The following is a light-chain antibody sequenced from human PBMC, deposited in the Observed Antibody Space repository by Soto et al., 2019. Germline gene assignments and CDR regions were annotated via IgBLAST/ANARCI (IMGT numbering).Light chain of an antibody. CDR2: DTS. J-gene: IGKJ5*01. CDR3: QQYGTSEII. CDR1: QSLANSF. V-gene: IGKV3-20*01. Sequence: EFVLTPSPGTLSLSPGARATLSCRASQSLANSFIAWYQQKPGQAPRLLIYDTSSRASGIPDRFSGSGSGTDFTLTISRLETEDFAVFYCQQYGTSEIIFGQGTRLEIK.